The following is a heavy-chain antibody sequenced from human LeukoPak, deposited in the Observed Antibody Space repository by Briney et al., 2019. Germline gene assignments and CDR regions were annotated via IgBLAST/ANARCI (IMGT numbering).Heavy chain of an antibody. Sequence: AGGSLRLSCAASGFTFSSYSMNWVRQAPGKGREWVSYISSSSSTIYYADSVKGRFTISRDNAKNSLYLQMNSLRAEDTAVYYCARDGLSDYWGQGTLVTVSS. CDR1: GFTFSSYS. CDR2: ISSSSSTI. CDR3: ARDGLSDY. V-gene: IGHV3-48*01. J-gene: IGHJ4*02.